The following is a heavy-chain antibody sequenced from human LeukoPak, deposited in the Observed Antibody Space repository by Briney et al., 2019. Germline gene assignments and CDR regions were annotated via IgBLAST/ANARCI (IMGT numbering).Heavy chain of an antibody. J-gene: IGHJ4*02. CDR2: INPNSGGT. D-gene: IGHD3-22*01. Sequence: GASVKVSCKASGYTLTAYYIYWVRQAPGQGLEWMGRINPNSGGTNYAQKFQGRVTMTRDTSISTAYMELSRLRSDDTAVYYCARDRNYYDSSGYGDWGQGTLVTVSS. CDR1: GYTLTAYY. V-gene: IGHV1-2*06. CDR3: ARDRNYYDSSGYGD.